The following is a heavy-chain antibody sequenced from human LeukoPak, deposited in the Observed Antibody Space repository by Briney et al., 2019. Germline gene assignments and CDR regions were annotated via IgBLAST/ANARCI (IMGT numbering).Heavy chain of an antibody. Sequence: GGSLRLSCAASGFTLSKHWMTWVRQAPGKGLEWAANISPDGIDKYYVDSVRGRFTISRDNAKNSLYLQMSSLRAEDTAIYYCVRGSDSWGQGTLVTVSS. V-gene: IGHV3-7*01. CDR3: VRGSDS. CDR1: GFTLSKHW. J-gene: IGHJ4*02. CDR2: ISPDGIDK.